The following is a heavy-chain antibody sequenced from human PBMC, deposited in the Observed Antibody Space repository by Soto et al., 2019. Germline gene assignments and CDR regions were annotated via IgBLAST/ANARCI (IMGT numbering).Heavy chain of an antibody. CDR3: ARNQYYYGSGTLDY. V-gene: IGHV2-5*02. Sequence: QITLKESGPTLVKPTQTLTLTCTFSGFSLSTSGVGVGWIRQPPGKALEWLALIYWDDDKRYSPSLKSRLTITKDTSKNQVVLTLTNMDPVDTATYFCARNQYYYGSGTLDYWGQGTLVTDSS. D-gene: IGHD3-10*01. J-gene: IGHJ4*02. CDR1: GFSLSTSGVG. CDR2: IYWDDDK.